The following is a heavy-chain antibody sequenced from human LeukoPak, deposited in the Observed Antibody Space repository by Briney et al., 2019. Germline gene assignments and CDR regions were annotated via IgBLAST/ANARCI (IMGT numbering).Heavy chain of an antibody. CDR1: GFTFSSYW. J-gene: IGHJ4*02. Sequence: TGGSLRLSCAPSGFTFSSYWMHWVRQAPGKGLMWVSRINTDGSSTNYADSVEGRFTISRDNVKNTLYLQMNSLRAEDTAVYYCARGLQGIDYWGQGTLVTVSS. D-gene: IGHD4-11*01. CDR3: ARGLQGIDY. CDR2: INTDGSST. V-gene: IGHV3-74*01.